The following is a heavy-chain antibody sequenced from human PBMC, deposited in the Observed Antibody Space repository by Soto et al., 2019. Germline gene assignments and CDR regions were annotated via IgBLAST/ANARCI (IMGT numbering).Heavy chain of an antibody. CDR3: AKSVNIVVVPAAQTLYYGMDV. Sequence: GGSLRLSCAASGFTFSSYAMSWVRQAPGKGLEWVSAISGSGGSTYYADSVKGRFTISRDNSKNTLYLQMNSLRAEDTAVYYCAKSVNIVVVPAAQTLYYGMDVWGQGTTVTVSS. CDR2: ISGSGGST. J-gene: IGHJ6*02. V-gene: IGHV3-23*01. D-gene: IGHD2-2*01. CDR1: GFTFSSYA.